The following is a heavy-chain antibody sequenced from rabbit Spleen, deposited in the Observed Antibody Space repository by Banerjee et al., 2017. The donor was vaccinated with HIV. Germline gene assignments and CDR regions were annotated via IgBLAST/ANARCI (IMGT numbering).Heavy chain of an antibody. Sequence: QEQLVESGGGLVKPEGSLTLTCKASGVSLNDKDVMCWVRQAPGKGLEWIACINTATGKAVYASWAKGRFTISKPSSTTVTLQMTSLTAADTATYFCARDLPDIIGWNFGFWGQGTLVTVS. D-gene: IGHD1-1*01. V-gene: IGHV1S45*01. CDR3: ARDLPDIIGWNFGF. J-gene: IGHJ3*01. CDR1: GVSLNDKDV. CDR2: INTATGKA.